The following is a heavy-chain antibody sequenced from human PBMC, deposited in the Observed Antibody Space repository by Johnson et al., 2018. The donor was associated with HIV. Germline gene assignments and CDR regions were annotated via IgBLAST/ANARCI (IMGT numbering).Heavy chain of an antibody. Sequence: EVQLVESGGGVVQPGGSLRLPCAVSGFTVSSNYITWVRQAPGKGLEWISVIYSGGDTYYADSVKGRFTISRDDSKNTLYLQMNRLTAEDTAVYYCARAPGFSRAFDIWGQGTMVTVSS. J-gene: IGHJ3*02. CDR1: GFTVSSNY. V-gene: IGHV3-66*01. CDR2: IYSGGDT. CDR3: ARAPGFSRAFDI. D-gene: IGHD3-10*01.